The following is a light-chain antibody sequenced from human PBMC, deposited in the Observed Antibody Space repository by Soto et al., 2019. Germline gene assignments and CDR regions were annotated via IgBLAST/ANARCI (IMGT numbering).Light chain of an antibody. J-gene: IGKJ2*01. Sequence: DIQLTQSPSFLSTSVGDRVTITCRASQGIRSYLAWYQQKPGKAPKLLIYAASTLQSGVPSRFSGSGSGTEFTLTISSLQPEDFATYYCQHLNSYPYTFGQGTKLEIK. CDR3: QHLNSYPYT. V-gene: IGKV1-9*01. CDR2: AAS. CDR1: QGIRSY.